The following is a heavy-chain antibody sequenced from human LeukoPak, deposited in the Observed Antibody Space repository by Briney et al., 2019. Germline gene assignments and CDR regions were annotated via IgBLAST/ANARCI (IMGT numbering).Heavy chain of an antibody. V-gene: IGHV1-69*04. CDR3: ARELYDSSGYLDY. J-gene: IGHJ4*02. CDR1: RGTFSSYA. CDR2: IIPILGIA. Sequence: SVKVSCKTSRGTFSSYAISWVRQAPGQGLEWMGRIIPILGIANYAQKFQGRVTITADKSTNTDYMELSSLRSEDTAVYYGARELYDSSGYLDYWGQGTLVTVSS. D-gene: IGHD3-22*01.